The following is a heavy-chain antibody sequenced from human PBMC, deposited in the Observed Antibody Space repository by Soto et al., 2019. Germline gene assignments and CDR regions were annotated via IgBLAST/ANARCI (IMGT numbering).Heavy chain of an antibody. J-gene: IGHJ3*02. CDR3: ATERWEDAFDI. D-gene: IGHD1-26*01. CDR1: GYTFTSYD. V-gene: IGHV1-8*01. CDR2: MNPNNGNT. Sequence: QEQLVQSGAEVKKPGASVKVSCKASGYTFTSYDITWVRQATGQGLEWMGWMNPNNGNTGYAQKFQGRVTMTRNTSISTAYMELSSLRPEDTAVYYCATERWEDAFDIWGQGTMVTVSS.